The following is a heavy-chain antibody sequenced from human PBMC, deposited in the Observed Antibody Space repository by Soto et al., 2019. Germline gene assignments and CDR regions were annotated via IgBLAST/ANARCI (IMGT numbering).Heavy chain of an antibody. CDR1: GFSFSTSRVG. Sequence: QITLKESGPTLVKPTQTLTLTCSFSGFSFSTSRVGVGWIRHPTGKALEWLAVLYWDDDKTYRPSLKSRLTLTKDTSKNLVVRTMTNMDPVDTATYYCAHAYDGRSLNWGQGTLVTVSS. V-gene: IGHV2-5*02. J-gene: IGHJ4*02. D-gene: IGHD1-26*01. CDR3: AHAYDGRSLN. CDR2: LYWDDDK.